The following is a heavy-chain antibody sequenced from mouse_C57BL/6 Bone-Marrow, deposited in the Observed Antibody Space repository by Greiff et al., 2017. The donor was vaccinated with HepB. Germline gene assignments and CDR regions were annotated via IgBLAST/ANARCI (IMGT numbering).Heavy chain of an antibody. V-gene: IGHV1-81*01. CDR1: GYTFTSYG. D-gene: IGHD1-1*01. CDR3: ARKVGGPMDY. J-gene: IGHJ4*01. Sequence: VQLQQSGAELARPGASVKLSCKASGYTFTSYGISWVKQRTGQGLEWIGEIYPRSGNTYYNEKFKGKATLTADKYSSTAYMEIRSLTSEDSAVYFCARKVGGPMDYWGQGTSVTVSS. CDR2: IYPRSGNT.